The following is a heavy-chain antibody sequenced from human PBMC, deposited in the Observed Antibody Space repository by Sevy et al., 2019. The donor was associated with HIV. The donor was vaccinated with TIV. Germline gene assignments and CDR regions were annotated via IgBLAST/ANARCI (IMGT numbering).Heavy chain of an antibody. J-gene: IGHJ4*02. Sequence: GGSLRLSCAASGFTFSKYSMSWVRQPPGKGLEWVSTLSFGCGEINYADSVKGRFTISRDNSMSSVYLQMNNLGPEDTAVYYCAREGCTKPHDYWGQGTLVTVSS. CDR2: LSFGCGEI. V-gene: IGHV3-23*01. CDR3: AREGCTKPHDY. D-gene: IGHD2-8*01. CDR1: GFTFSKYS.